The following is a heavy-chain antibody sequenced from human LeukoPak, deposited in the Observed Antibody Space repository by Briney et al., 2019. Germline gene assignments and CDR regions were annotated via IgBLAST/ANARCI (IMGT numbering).Heavy chain of an antibody. V-gene: IGHV4-59*01. CDR2: IYYSGST. Sequence: SETLSLTCSVSGGSISSYYWNWIRQPPGKGLEWIGYIYYSGSTNYNPSLKSRVIISVDTSKNQFSLKLSSVTAADTAVYYCARVYYSRSYDYWYFDLWGRGTLVTVSS. CDR3: ARVYYSRSYDYWYFDL. D-gene: IGHD6-13*01. J-gene: IGHJ2*01. CDR1: GGSISSYY.